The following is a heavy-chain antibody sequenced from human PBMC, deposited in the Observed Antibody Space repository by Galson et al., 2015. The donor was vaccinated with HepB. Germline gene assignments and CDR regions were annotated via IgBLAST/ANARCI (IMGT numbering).Heavy chain of an antibody. CDR3: ARGPRGLLRPSGPGHMDV. J-gene: IGHJ6*03. V-gene: IGHV4-31*03. D-gene: IGHD3-10*01. CDR1: GDSISGGDYY. Sequence: LSLTCSVSGDSISGGDYYWTWIRQHPRKGLEWIGYISYSGYRFSNPSLKSRVTLSVDTSNNQVSLKMRSVSAADTAVYYCARGPRGLLRPSGPGHMDVWGKGTSVTVSS. CDR2: ISYSGYR.